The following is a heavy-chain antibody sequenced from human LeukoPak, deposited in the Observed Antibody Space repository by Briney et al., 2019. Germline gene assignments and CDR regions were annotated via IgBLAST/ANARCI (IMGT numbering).Heavy chain of an antibody. CDR3: AREGRKRWLGVYIDI. V-gene: IGHV4-59*01. D-gene: IGHD5-24*01. Sequence: SETLSLTCTVSGGSISSYYWSWIRQPPGKGLEWIGYIYYSGSTNYNPSLKSRVTISVDTSKNQFSLKLSSVTAADTAVYYCAREGRKRWLGVYIDIWGQGTMVTVPS. J-gene: IGHJ3*02. CDR2: IYYSGST. CDR1: GGSISSYY.